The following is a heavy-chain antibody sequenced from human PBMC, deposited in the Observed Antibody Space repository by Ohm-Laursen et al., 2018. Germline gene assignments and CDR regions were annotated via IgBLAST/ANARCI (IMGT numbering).Heavy chain of an antibody. CDR2: IIPILGIA. CDR3: ARGAGVFDP. V-gene: IGHV1-69*04. D-gene: IGHD3-10*01. Sequence: SVKVSCKASGYTFTGYDINWVRQATGQGLEWMGRIIPILGIANYAQKFQGRVTIAADKSTSTAYMELSSLRSEDTAVYYCARGAGVFDPWGQGTLVTVSS. J-gene: IGHJ5*02. CDR1: GYTFTGYD.